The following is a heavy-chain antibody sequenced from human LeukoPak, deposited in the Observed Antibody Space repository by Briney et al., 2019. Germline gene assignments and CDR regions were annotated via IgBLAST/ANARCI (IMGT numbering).Heavy chain of an antibody. CDR2: INPTSGGT. CDR3: ARGDVVLMVYAAPEYYFDY. D-gene: IGHD2-8*01. V-gene: IGHV1-2*02. CDR1: GFTFTGYY. Sequence: VASVNVSCKASGFTFTGYYMHWVRQAPGQGLEWMGWINPTSGGTNYAQKFQGRVTMTRYTSITTAYMELSRLRSDDTAVYYCARGDVVLMVYAAPEYYFDYWGQGTLATVSS. J-gene: IGHJ4*02.